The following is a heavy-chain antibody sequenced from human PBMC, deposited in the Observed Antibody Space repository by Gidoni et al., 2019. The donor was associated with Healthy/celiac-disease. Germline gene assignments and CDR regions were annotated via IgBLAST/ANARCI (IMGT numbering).Heavy chain of an antibody. Sequence: EVQLVESGGGLVKPGGSLRLSCAASGFPFSNAWMSWVRQAPGKGLEWVGRIKSKTDGGTTDYAAPVKGRFTISRDDSKNTLYLQMNSLKTEDTAVYYCTTAGYGDYGFDYWGQGTLVTVSS. V-gene: IGHV3-15*01. CDR1: GFPFSNAW. J-gene: IGHJ4*02. D-gene: IGHD4-17*01. CDR3: TTAGYGDYGFDY. CDR2: IKSKTDGGTT.